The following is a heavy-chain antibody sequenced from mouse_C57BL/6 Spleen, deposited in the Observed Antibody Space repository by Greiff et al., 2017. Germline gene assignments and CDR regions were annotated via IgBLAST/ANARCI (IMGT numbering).Heavy chain of an antibody. Sequence: QVQLQQSGAELMKPGASVKLSCKATGYTFTGYWIEWVKQRPGHGLEWIGEILPGSGSTNYNEKFKGKATFTADTSSNTAYMQLSSLTTEDSAIYYCARLGITTVVDSEDAMDYWGQGTSVTVSS. D-gene: IGHD1-1*01. J-gene: IGHJ4*01. CDR1: GYTFTGYW. CDR2: ILPGSGST. V-gene: IGHV1-9*01. CDR3: ARLGITTVVDSEDAMDY.